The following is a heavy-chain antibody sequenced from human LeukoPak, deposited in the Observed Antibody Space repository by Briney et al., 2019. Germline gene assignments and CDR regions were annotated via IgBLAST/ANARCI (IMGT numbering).Heavy chain of an antibody. D-gene: IGHD3-22*01. CDR1: GYTFTSYG. CDR3: AREYHYDSSGYYHY. CDR2: ISAYNGNT. J-gene: IGHJ4*02. Sequence: GASVKVSCKASGYTFTSYGISWVRQAPGQGLEWMGWISAYNGNTNYAQKLQGRVTMTTDTSTSTAYMELRSLRSDDTAVYYCAREYHYDSSGYYHYWGQGTLVTVSS. V-gene: IGHV1-18*01.